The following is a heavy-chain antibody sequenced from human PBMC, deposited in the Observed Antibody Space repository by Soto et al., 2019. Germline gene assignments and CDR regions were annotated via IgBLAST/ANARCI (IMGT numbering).Heavy chain of an antibody. CDR1: GFTFSNSW. J-gene: IGHJ5*02. CDR3: TKEKIASCGGECYSWWFAH. CDR2: IKSKTDGGTT. V-gene: IGHV3-15*01. Sequence: SLIPSCAASGFTFSNSWMSWVRQAPGKGLEWVGRIKSKTDGGTTDYAAPVKGRFTISRDDSKNTLYLQMNSLKTEDTAVYYCTKEKIASCGGECYSWWFAHWGQGTLVTVSS. D-gene: IGHD2-21*01.